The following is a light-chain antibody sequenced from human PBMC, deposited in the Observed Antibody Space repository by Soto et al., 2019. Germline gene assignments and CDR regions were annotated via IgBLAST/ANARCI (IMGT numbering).Light chain of an antibody. Sequence: QSALTQPASVSGSPGQSITITCTGTKDDIGNYNLISWYQQHPGNAPKLIIFDVTDRPTGVSDRFSASKSGNTASLTISGLKAEDEGDYYCTSYSITSALEVFGGGTKLTVL. J-gene: IGLJ2*01. CDR1: KDDIGNYNL. V-gene: IGLV2-14*02. CDR2: DVT. CDR3: TSYSITSALEV.